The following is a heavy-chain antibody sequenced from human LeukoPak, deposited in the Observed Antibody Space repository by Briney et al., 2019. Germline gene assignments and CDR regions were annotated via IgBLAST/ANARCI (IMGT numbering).Heavy chain of an antibody. CDR3: ARGDYYDSSGYYSYYFDY. Sequence: ASVKVSCKVSGYTLTELSMHWVRQAPGKGLEWMGGFDPEDGETIYAQKFQDRVTMTEDTSTDTAYMELSSLRSEDTAVYYCARGDYYDSSGYYSYYFDYWGQGTLVTVSS. CDR1: GYTLTELS. J-gene: IGHJ4*02. D-gene: IGHD3-22*01. V-gene: IGHV1-24*01. CDR2: FDPEDGET.